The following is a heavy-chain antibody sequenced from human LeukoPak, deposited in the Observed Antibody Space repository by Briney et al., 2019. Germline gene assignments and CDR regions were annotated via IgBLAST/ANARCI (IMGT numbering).Heavy chain of an antibody. CDR3: ARGRISMIRGVIVYYYGMDV. D-gene: IGHD3-10*01. J-gene: IGHJ6*02. CDR1: GGSISSYS. Sequence: PSETLSLTCTVSGGSISSYSWSWIRQPPGKGLEWIGCVYYSGNTNYNPSLKSRVTVSVDTSKNQFSLRLSSVTAADTAVYYCARGRISMIRGVIVYYYGMDVWGHGTTVTVS. V-gene: IGHV4-59*01. CDR2: VYYSGNT.